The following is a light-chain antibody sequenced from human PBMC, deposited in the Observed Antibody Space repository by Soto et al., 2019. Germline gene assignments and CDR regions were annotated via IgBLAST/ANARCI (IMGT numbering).Light chain of an antibody. CDR2: YAS. CDR1: QSVSNN. J-gene: IGKJ5*01. V-gene: IGKV3-15*01. CDR3: QQYKTWPTIT. Sequence: EIMMTQSPATLSVSPGERATLSCRASQSVSNNLAWYQQKPGQAPMLLIYYASTRATGIRARFSGSGSGTEFTLTISSLQSEDFALYYCQQYKTWPTITFGQGTRLEIK.